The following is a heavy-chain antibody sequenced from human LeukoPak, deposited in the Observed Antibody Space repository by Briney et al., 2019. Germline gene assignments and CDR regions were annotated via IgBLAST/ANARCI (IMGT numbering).Heavy chain of an antibody. Sequence: GASVKVSCKASGYNFFTYGITWVRQAPGQGLEWMGGIIPIFGTANYAQKFQGRVTITADESTSTAYMELSSLRSEDTAVYYCANRAYYYDSSGYPVPGYFDYWGQGTLVTVSS. CDR3: ANRAYYYDSSGYPVPGYFDY. D-gene: IGHD3-22*01. CDR1: GYNFFTYG. V-gene: IGHV1-69*13. J-gene: IGHJ4*02. CDR2: IIPIFGTA.